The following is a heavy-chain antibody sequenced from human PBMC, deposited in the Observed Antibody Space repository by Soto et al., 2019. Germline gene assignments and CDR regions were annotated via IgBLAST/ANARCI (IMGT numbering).Heavy chain of an antibody. CDR2: IKSKTDGGTT. J-gene: IGHJ4*02. CDR1: GFTFSNAW. CDR3: TRGQWLGPPPVLYYFDY. D-gene: IGHD6-19*01. Sequence: GGSLRLSCAASGFTFSNAWMNWVRQAPGKGLEWVGRIKSKTDGGTTDYAAPVKGRFTISRDDSKNTLYLQMNSLKTEDTAVYYCTRGQWLGPPPVLYYFDYWGQGTLVTVSS. V-gene: IGHV3-15*07.